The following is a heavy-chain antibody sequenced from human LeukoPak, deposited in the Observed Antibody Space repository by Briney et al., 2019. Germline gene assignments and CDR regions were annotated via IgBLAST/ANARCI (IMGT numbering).Heavy chain of an antibody. CDR2: IYYSGST. CDR1: SGSISSYY. V-gene: IGHV4-59*01. Sequence: SETLSLTCTVSSGSISSYYWSWIRQPPGKGLEWIGYIYYSGSTNYNPSLKSRLTISVDTSRNQFSLKLSSVTAADTAVYYCARGAYYGNYGLDVFDIWGQGTMVTVSS. D-gene: IGHD4-11*01. CDR3: ARGAYYGNYGLDVFDI. J-gene: IGHJ3*02.